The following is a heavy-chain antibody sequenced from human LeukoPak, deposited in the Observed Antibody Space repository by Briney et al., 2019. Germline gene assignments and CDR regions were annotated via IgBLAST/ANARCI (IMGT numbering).Heavy chain of an antibody. CDR2: IRSSSET. V-gene: IGHV3-21*05. J-gene: IGHJ4*02. CDR1: GFTFSQYS. CDR3: ARVGARKDYDY. Sequence: GGSLRLSCAASGFTFSQYSMNWVRQAPGRGLEWVSHIRSSSETFYADSVKGRFTISRDNAKNSLYLQMNSLRAEDTAVYYCARVGARKDYDYWGQGTLVTVSS.